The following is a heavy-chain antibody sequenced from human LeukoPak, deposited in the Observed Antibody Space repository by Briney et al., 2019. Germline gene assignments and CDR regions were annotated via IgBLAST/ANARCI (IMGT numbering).Heavy chain of an antibody. Sequence: ASVKVSCKASGYTFTSYDINWVRQATGQGLEWMGWMNPNSGNTGYAQKFQGRVTRTRNTSISTAYMGLSSLRSEDTAVYYCARLGDSSGYYGMDVWGQGTTVTVSS. V-gene: IGHV1-8*01. J-gene: IGHJ6*02. CDR2: MNPNSGNT. CDR1: GYTFTSYD. CDR3: ARLGDSSGYYGMDV. D-gene: IGHD3-22*01.